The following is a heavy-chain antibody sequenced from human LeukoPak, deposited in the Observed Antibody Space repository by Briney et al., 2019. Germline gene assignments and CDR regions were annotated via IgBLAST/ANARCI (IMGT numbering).Heavy chain of an antibody. J-gene: IGHJ4*02. CDR1: GGTFSSYA. V-gene: IGHV1-69*13. CDR3: ARSPHLSYSNTYYYDSSGYPFDY. Sequence: ASVKVSCKASGGTFSSYAISWVRQAPGQGLEWMGGIIPIFGTANYAQKFQGRVTITADESTSTAYMELSSLRSEDTAVYYCARSPHLSYSNTYYYDSSGYPFDYWGQGTLVTVSS. D-gene: IGHD3-22*01. CDR2: IIPIFGTA.